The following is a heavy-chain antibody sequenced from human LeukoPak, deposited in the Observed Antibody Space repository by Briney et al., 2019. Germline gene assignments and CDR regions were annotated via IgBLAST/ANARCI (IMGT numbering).Heavy chain of an antibody. CDR1: GFTFSSYS. CDR2: ISSSSYI. J-gene: IGHJ4*02. Sequence: TGGSLRLSCAASGFTFSSYSMNWVRQAPGKGLEWVSSISSSSYIYYADSVKGRFTISRDNAKNSLYLQMNSLRAEDTAVYYCARTRSGYYSDYWGQGTLVTVSS. D-gene: IGHD3-22*01. V-gene: IGHV3-21*01. CDR3: ARTRSGYYSDY.